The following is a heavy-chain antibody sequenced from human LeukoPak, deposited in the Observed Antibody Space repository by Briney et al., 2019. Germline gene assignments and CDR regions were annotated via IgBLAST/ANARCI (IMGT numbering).Heavy chain of an antibody. V-gene: IGHV4-39*01. CDR2: IYYSGST. D-gene: IGHD6-19*01. Sequence: SETLSLTCTVSGGSISSSSYYWGWIRQPPGKGLEWIGSIYYSGSTYYNPSLKSRVTISVDTSKNQFSLKLSSVTAADTAVYYCARVSQAVAGTVDAFDIWGQGTMVTVSS. J-gene: IGHJ3*02. CDR1: GGSISSSSYY. CDR3: ARVSQAVAGTVDAFDI.